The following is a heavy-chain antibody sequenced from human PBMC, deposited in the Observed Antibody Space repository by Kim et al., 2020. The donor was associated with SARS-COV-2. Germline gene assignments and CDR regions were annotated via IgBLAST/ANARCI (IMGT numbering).Heavy chain of an antibody. Sequence: SYIPSLQRRVTTSVDTSMNQFSLKLSSVTAADTAVYYCASPRAIFGVGSYFDYWGQGTLATVSP. J-gene: IGHJ4*02. V-gene: IGHV4-39*01. D-gene: IGHD3-3*01. CDR3: ASPRAIFGVGSYFDY.